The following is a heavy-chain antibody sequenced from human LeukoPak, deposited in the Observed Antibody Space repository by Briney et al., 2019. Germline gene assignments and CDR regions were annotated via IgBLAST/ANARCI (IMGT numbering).Heavy chain of an antibody. CDR1: GDSVSSNSAT. Sequence: SQTLSLTCAISGDSVSSNSATWIWIRQSPSRGLEWLGRTYYRSKWYSDYALYVKSRITINPDTSKNQFSLQLNSVTPEDTAVYYCAREPSGYSYYFDYWGQGTLVTVSS. CDR3: AREPSGYSYYFDY. D-gene: IGHD3-3*01. V-gene: IGHV6-1*01. J-gene: IGHJ4*02. CDR2: TYYRSKWYS.